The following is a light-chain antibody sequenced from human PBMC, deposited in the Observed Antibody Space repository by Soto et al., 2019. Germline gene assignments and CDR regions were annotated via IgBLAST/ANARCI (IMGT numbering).Light chain of an antibody. CDR1: QSVNSNY. V-gene: IGKV3-20*01. Sequence: EIVLTQSPGILSLSPGERATLSCRANQSVNSNYLAWVQQHPGQPPRLLIFGAFSRAIGIPDRFSGSGTETDFTLSITRLEPEDFAVYYCQQYGSSPRTFGQGTKVEIK. CDR3: QQYGSSPRT. CDR2: GAF. J-gene: IGKJ1*01.